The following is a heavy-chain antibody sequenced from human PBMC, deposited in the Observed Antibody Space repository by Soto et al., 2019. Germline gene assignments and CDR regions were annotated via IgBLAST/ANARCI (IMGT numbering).Heavy chain of an antibody. Sequence: QLHLVQSGAVVKKPGASVTVSCSASGYPVTAYYMHWVRQAPGRGLEWMGGINPATGAAKYTQTFQGRVPMTRDASTRTVLLELSGLTSGDTAVFYCARGGGVGVAGSAAFDMWGQGTLVTVSS. CDR3: ARGGGVGVAGSAAFDM. V-gene: IGHV1-2*02. CDR2: INPATGAA. CDR1: GYPVTAYY. J-gene: IGHJ3*02. D-gene: IGHD3-3*01.